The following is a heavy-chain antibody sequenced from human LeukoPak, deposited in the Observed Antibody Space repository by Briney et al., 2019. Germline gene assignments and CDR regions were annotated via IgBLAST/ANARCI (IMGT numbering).Heavy chain of an antibody. CDR1: GGSFSGYY. Sequence: PSETLSLTCAVYGGSFSGYYWSWIRQPPGKGLEWIGEINHSGSTNYNPSLKSRVTISVDTSKNQFSLKLSSVTAADTAVYYCARHAPLYDSSGYWVHAFDIWGQGTMVTVSS. D-gene: IGHD3-22*01. CDR2: INHSGST. CDR3: ARHAPLYDSSGYWVHAFDI. J-gene: IGHJ3*02. V-gene: IGHV4-34*01.